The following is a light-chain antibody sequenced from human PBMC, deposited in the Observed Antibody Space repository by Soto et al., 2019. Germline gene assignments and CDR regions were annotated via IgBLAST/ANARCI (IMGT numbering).Light chain of an antibody. Sequence: EIVLTQSPGTLSLSPGETATVSCRATESLITKALAWYQQKPGQAPRLLIYGAFTRDAAIPDRFNGSGSGRDFALTISRLELEDSAVYYCQQYGVSPLSCGPGTKVEIK. CDR2: GAF. CDR1: ESLITKA. J-gene: IGKJ3*01. V-gene: IGKV3-20*01. CDR3: QQYGVSPLS.